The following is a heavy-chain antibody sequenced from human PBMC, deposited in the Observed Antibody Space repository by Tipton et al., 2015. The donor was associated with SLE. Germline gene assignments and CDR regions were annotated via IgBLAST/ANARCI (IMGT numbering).Heavy chain of an antibody. Sequence: QSGPEVKKPGASVKVSCKASGYTFTSYGISWGRQAPGQGLEWMGWISAYNGNTNYAQKLQGRVTMTTDTSTSTAYMELRSLRSDDTAVYYCARSKDYSTSDYYYYMDVWGKGTTVTVSS. CDR3: ARSKDYSTSDYYYYMDV. D-gene: IGHD6-13*01. V-gene: IGHV1-18*01. CDR2: ISAYNGNT. CDR1: GYTFTSYG. J-gene: IGHJ6*03.